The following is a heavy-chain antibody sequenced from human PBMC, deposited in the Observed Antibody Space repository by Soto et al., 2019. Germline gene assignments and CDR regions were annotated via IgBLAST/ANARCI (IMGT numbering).Heavy chain of an antibody. CDR1: WDSVANNSAA. CDR3: AKEGRLAASIFHNWFKP. CDR2: TYYRSKWFN. D-gene: IGHD3-3*02. V-gene: IGHV6-1*01. Sequence: PSQNRSLTCAISWDSVANNSAAWNWIRQSPSRGLEWLGRTYYRSKWFNNYALSVKGRITINPDTSKNQFSLQLNSVTPEDTPVYYCAKEGRLAASIFHNWFKPWGQGTLVNVSS. J-gene: IGHJ5*02.